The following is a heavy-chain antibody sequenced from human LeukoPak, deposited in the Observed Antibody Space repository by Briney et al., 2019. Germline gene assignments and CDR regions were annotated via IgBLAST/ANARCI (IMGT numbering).Heavy chain of an antibody. CDR3: ARDNQLVRGVIDY. Sequence: PGGSLRLSCAASGFTFSIYAMTWVRQAPGKGLKWVSVIYNGVYTYYADSVKGRFTISRDNSKNTLYLQMSGLRAEDTAIYYCARDNQLVRGVIDYWGQGTLVTVSS. D-gene: IGHD3-10*01. CDR1: GFTFSIYA. J-gene: IGHJ4*02. V-gene: IGHV3-66*01. CDR2: IYNGVYT.